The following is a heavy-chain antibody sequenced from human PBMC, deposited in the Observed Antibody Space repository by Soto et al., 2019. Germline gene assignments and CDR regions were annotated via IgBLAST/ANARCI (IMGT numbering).Heavy chain of an antibody. J-gene: IGHJ2*01. V-gene: IGHV4-59*01. CDR3: ARAFAGFGAYWYFDL. D-gene: IGHD3-16*01. Sequence: PSETLSLTCTVSGGSITDYYWSWIRPPPGKALEWIGYGYHSVSIHYNPSLKTRVTISVDTSENQFSLRLSSVTAADTAVYYCARAFAGFGAYWYFDLWGRGTLVTVSS. CDR2: GYHSVSI. CDR1: GGSITDYY.